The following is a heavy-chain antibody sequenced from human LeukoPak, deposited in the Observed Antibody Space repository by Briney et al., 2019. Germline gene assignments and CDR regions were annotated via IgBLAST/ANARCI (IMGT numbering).Heavy chain of an antibody. Sequence: PGGSLRLSCAASGFTFNNYGMHWVRQAPGKGLEWVAFIRYDGSLEYYADSVKGRLTISRDNSKNTLYLQMNSLKPEDTAVYYCAKCHDFWSGHVHEVYFDSWGQGTLVTVSS. J-gene: IGHJ4*02. V-gene: IGHV3-30*02. CDR1: GFTFNNYG. CDR3: AKCHDFWSGHVHEVYFDS. CDR2: IRYDGSLE. D-gene: IGHD3-3*01.